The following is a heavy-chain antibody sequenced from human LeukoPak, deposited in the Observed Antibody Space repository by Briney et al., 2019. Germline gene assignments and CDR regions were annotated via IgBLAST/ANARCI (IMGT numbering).Heavy chain of an antibody. V-gene: IGHV1-2*06. J-gene: IGHJ4*02. Sequence: ASVKVSCKASGYTFTGYYMHWVRQAPGQGLEWMGRINPNSGGTSYAQKFQGRVTMTRDTSISTAYMELSRLRSDDTAVYYCASAAHMTTVTTSTDYWGQGTLVTVSS. CDR1: GYTFTGYY. CDR2: INPNSGGT. CDR3: ASAAHMTTVTTSTDY. D-gene: IGHD4-17*01.